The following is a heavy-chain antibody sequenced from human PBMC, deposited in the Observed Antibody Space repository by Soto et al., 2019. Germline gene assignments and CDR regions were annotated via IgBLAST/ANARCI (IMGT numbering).Heavy chain of an antibody. Sequence: QEQLVESGGGVVQPGRSLRLSCTASGFTFRSHAMHWVRQAPGKGLERVAVISYDGRNNYYADSVKGRFTISRDNSKNTLYLQVNSLTTEDTAVYYCARDRAGDILAISLAATPYFDSWGQGTLVTVSS. CDR3: ARDRAGDILAISLAATPYFDS. CDR2: ISYDGRNN. D-gene: IGHD2-15*01. CDR1: GFTFRSHA. V-gene: IGHV3-30*01. J-gene: IGHJ4*02.